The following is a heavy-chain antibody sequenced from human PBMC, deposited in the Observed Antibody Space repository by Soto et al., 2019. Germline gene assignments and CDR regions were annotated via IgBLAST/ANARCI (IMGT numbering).Heavy chain of an antibody. CDR1: GYSFTSYW. J-gene: IGHJ6*02. CDR2: IDPSDSYT. Sequence: GESLKISCKGSGYSFTSYWISWVRQMPGKGLEWMGRIDPSDSYTNYSPSFQGHVTISADKSISTAYLQWSSLKASDTAMYYCARQTTVRFLEWINYYYGMDVWGQGTTVTVSS. D-gene: IGHD3-3*01. V-gene: IGHV5-10-1*01. CDR3: ARQTTVRFLEWINYYYGMDV.